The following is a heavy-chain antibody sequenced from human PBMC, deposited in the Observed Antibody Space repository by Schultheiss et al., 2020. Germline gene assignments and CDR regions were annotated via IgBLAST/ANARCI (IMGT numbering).Heavy chain of an antibody. CDR3: ARSGGLARGYYFDY. D-gene: IGHD5-12*01. Sequence: ASVKVSCKASGYTFTGYYMHWVRQAPGQGLEWMGWINPNSGGTNYAQKFQGRVTMTRDTSISTAYMELSRLRSDDTAVYYCARSGGLARGYYFDYWGQGTLVTVAS. V-gene: IGHV1-2*02. CDR1: GYTFTGYY. J-gene: IGHJ4*02. CDR2: INPNSGGT.